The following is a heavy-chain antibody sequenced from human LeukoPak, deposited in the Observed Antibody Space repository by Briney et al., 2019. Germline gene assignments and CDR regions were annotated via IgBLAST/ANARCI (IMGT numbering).Heavy chain of an antibody. CDR1: GFTFSSYW. J-gene: IGHJ4*02. V-gene: IGHV3-23*01. CDR3: AKGAYDYIEMGYFDY. CDR2: IIASSGST. Sequence: PGGSLRLSCAASGFTFSSYWMNWVRQAPGKGLEWVSLIIASSGSTFYADSVKGRFTISRDNSKNTLYLQMNSLRAEDTAVYYCAKGAYDYIEMGYFDYWGQGTLVTVSS. D-gene: IGHD5-12*01.